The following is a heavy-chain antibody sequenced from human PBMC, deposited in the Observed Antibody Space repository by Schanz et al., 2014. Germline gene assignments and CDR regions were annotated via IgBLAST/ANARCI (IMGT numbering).Heavy chain of an antibody. V-gene: IGHV1-18*01. CDR2: ISAYNGNT. J-gene: IGHJ4*02. CDR3: ARDGVDAAAGGNY. D-gene: IGHD6-13*01. CDR1: GGTFSSFG. Sequence: QVHLVQSGAEVKKPGASVKVSCKASGGTFSSFGINWVRQAPGQGLEWMGWISAYNGNTNYAQKLQGRVTMTTDTSTGTAYMELSGLRSDDTAMYYCARDGVDAAAGGNYWGQGTLVTVSS.